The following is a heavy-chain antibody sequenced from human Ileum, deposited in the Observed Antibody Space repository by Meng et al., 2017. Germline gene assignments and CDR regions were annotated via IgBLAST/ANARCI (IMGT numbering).Heavy chain of an antibody. D-gene: IGHD3-22*01. CDR3: ATSNDRDVYYLGY. J-gene: IGHJ4*02. V-gene: IGHV4-4*01. CDR2: IYQSGRT. Sequence: QLEDWGPRLVKPAGSLSLACAVAGTGWGWVRQPPGKGLEWIGEIYQSGRTSYNPSLKSRVTISIDKSKSQISLQLSAVTAADTAVYSCATSNDRDVYYLGYWGQGTLVTVSS. CDR1: GTG.